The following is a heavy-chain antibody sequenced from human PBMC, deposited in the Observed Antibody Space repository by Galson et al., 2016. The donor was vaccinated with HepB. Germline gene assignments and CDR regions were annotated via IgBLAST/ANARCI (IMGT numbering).Heavy chain of an antibody. CDR2: IYYGGSS. D-gene: IGHD2-21*02. CDR3: ARVRGGDSDFDY. Sequence: ETLSLTCSVSGGSISGSGQHWGWIRQPPGKGLEWIGTIYYGGSSYYNPSLKSRVTMSADTSKDRFSLNLNSVTAADTAVYYCARVRGGDSDFDYWGLGTLVIVSS. V-gene: IGHV4-39*07. J-gene: IGHJ4*01. CDR1: GGSISGSGQH.